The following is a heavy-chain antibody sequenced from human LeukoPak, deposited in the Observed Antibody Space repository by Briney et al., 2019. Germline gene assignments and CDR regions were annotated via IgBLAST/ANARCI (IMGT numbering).Heavy chain of an antibody. CDR1: GGSISSYY. J-gene: IGHJ6*03. D-gene: IGHD6-13*01. V-gene: IGHV4-59*01. CDR2: IYYSGST. CDR3: ARDGGIAAAGTVDYYYCMDV. Sequence: PSETLSLTCTVSGGSISSYYWSWIRQPPGKGLEWIGYIYYSGSTNYNPSLKSRVTISVDTSKNQFSLKLSSVTAADTAVYYCARDGGIAAAGTVDYYYCMDVWGNGTTVTVSS.